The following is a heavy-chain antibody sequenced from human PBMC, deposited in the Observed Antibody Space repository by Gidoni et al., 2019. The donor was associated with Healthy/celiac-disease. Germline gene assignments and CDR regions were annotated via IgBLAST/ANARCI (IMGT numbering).Heavy chain of an antibody. V-gene: IGHV3-30*02. CDR3: AKDHYDFWSGYPSYYYYMDV. CDR2: IRYDGSNK. CDR1: GFTFSSYG. J-gene: IGHJ6*03. Sequence: QVQLVESGGGVVQPGGSLSLSCAASGFTFSSYGLPWVRQAPGKGLEWVAFIRYDGSNKYYADSVKGRFTISRDNSKNTLYLQMNSLRAEDTAVYYCAKDHYDFWSGYPSYYYYMDVWGKGTTVTVSS. D-gene: IGHD3-3*01.